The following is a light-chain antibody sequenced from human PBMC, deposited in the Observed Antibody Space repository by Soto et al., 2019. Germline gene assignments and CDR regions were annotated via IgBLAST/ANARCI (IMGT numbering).Light chain of an antibody. CDR1: SSDVYDYKY. Sequence: QSVLTQPASVSGSPGQSITISCTGTSSDVYDYKYVSWYQKYPGKAPKLMIYEVSNRPSGVSNRFSGSKSGNTASLTISGLQAEDEADYYCSSYRSSTTVVVFGGGTKVTVL. CDR3: SSYRSSTTVVV. V-gene: IGLV2-14*01. CDR2: EVS. J-gene: IGLJ2*01.